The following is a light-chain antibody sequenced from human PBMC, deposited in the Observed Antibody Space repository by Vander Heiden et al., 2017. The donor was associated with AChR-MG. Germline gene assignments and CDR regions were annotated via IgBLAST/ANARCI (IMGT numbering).Light chain of an antibody. CDR2: DRN. J-gene: IGLJ2*01. CDR3: LSRDSSGNHVV. Sequence: SSELTQDPAVSVALGETVRITCQGDGLRNFYASWYQQKPRHAPLLVIYDRNNRPSGIPDRFSGSRSGNTASLIITGAQAEDEADYYCLSRDSSGNHVVFGGGTKLTVL. CDR1: GLRNFY. V-gene: IGLV3-19*01.